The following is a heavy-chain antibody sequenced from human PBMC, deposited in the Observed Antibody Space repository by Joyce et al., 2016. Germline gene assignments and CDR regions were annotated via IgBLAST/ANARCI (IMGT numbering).Heavy chain of an antibody. CDR1: GFTFSDHY. V-gene: IGHV3-72*01. CDR3: NKDRAP. Sequence: EVQLVESGGGLVQPGGSLRLSCAACGFTFSDHYMDGVRHAPGKGLEWIARIRNKANSYTTEYAASVKGRFTISRDDSKNSLYLQMDSLKTEDTAVYYCNKDRAPWGQGTLVTVSS. D-gene: IGHD3-10*01. CDR2: IRNKANSYTT. J-gene: IGHJ5*02.